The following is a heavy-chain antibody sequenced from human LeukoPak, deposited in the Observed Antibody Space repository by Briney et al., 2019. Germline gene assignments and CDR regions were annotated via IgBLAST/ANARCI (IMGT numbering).Heavy chain of an antibody. CDR2: IYTSGST. J-gene: IGHJ4*02. Sequence: PSETLSLTCTVSGGSISSGSYYWSWIRQPAGKGLEWIGRIYTSGSTNYNPSLKSRVTISVDTSKNQFSLKLSSVTAANTAVYYCARSTYYDFWSGYPPFFDYWGQGTQVTVSS. D-gene: IGHD3-3*01. CDR3: ARSTYYDFWSGYPPFFDY. CDR1: GGSISSGSYY. V-gene: IGHV4-61*02.